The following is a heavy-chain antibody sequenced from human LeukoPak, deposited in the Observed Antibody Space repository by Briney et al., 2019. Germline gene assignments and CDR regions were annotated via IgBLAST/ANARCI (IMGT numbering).Heavy chain of an antibody. CDR1: GGSITSYY. D-gene: IGHD2-2*01. CDR3: ARDRGARYCSSTSCYDHYFDY. V-gene: IGHV4-59*12. J-gene: IGHJ4*02. CDR2: IYYSGST. Sequence: SETLSLTCIVSGGSITSYYWNWIRQPPGKGLEWIGYIYYSGSTYCNPSLKSRVTISVDTSKNQFSLKLSSVTAADTAVYYCARDRGARYCSSTSCYDHYFDYWGQGTLVTVSS.